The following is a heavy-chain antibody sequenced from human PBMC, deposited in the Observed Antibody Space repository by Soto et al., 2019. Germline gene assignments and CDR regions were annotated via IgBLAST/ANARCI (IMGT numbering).Heavy chain of an antibody. CDR1: NGSISSDGYY. CDR2: IYYSGST. D-gene: IGHD2-15*01. CDR3: ARVGVLVVLGAFDI. Sequence: QVQLQESGPGLVKPLQTLFLTCTVSNGSISSDGYYWSWIRQYPGKGLEWIGYIYYSGSTYYNPSLKSRVTISVDTSKNQFSLKLSSVTAADTAVYYCARVGVLVVLGAFDIWGQGTMVTVSS. V-gene: IGHV4-31*03. J-gene: IGHJ3*02.